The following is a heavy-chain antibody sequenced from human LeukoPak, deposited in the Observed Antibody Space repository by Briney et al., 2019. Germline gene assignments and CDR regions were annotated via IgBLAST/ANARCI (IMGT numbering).Heavy chain of an antibody. CDR3: ARDSSPTSYCSSCSRYYMDV. V-gene: IGHV3-11*04. CDR2: ISSSGSTI. Sequence: PGGSLRLSCAASGFTFSDYYMSWIRQAPGKGLEWVSYISSSGSTIYYADSVKGRFTISRDNAKNSLYLQMNSLRAEDTAVYYCARDSSPTSYCSSCSRYYMDVWGKGTTVTVSS. D-gene: IGHD2-2*01. CDR1: GFTFSDYY. J-gene: IGHJ6*03.